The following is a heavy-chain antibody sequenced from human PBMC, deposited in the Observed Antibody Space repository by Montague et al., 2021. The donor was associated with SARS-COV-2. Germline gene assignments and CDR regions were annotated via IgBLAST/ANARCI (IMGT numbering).Heavy chain of an antibody. CDR1: GFSLSTSGVG. CDR2: IYWDDDK. CDR3: AAHRITGWAFDY. J-gene: IGHJ4*02. D-gene: IGHD1-20*01. V-gene: IGHV2-5*02. Sequence: PALVKPTQTLTLTCTFSGFSLSTSGVGVGWIRQPPGKALEWLALIYWDDDKRYSPSLKSRLTITKDTSKNQVVLTMTNMDPVDTARYYCAAHRITGWAFDYWGQGTLVTVSS.